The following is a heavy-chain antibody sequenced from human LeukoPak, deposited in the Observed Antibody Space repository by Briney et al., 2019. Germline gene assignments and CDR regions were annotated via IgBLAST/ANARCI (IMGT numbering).Heavy chain of an antibody. CDR2: INSDGSTK. CDR1: GFTFSSYA. Sequence: GGSLRLSCAASGFTFSSYAMSWVRQAPGKGLVWVSRINSDGSTKSYADSERGRFTISRDNAKNTLYLQMNSLRAEDTAVYYCARERYSSDWSPFYFDYWGQGSLVTVSS. J-gene: IGHJ4*02. V-gene: IGHV3-74*01. CDR3: ARERYSSDWSPFYFDY. D-gene: IGHD6-19*01.